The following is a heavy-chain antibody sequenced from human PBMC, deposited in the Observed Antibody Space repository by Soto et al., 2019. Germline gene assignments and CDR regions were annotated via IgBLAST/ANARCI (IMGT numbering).Heavy chain of an antibody. CDR2: ISSSSSTI. J-gene: IGHJ4*02. Sequence: GGYLRLCCAGYGFTFSSYGMNWVRQPPGKGLVWVSYISSSSSTIYYADSVKGRFTISRDNAKNSLYLQMNSLRDEDTAVYYCARDAGYSYGPFDYWGQGTLVTVSS. V-gene: IGHV3-48*02. D-gene: IGHD5-18*01. CDR3: ARDAGYSYGPFDY. CDR1: GFTFSSYG.